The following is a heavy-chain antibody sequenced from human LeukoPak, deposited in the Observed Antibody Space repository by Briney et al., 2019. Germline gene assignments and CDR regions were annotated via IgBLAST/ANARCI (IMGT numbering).Heavy chain of an antibody. CDR1: GGSFSGYY. CDR2: INHSGST. Sequence: SETLSLTCAVYGGSFSGYYWSWIRQPPGKGLEWIGEINHSGSTNYNPSLKSRVTISVDTSKNQFSLKLSSVTAADTAVYYCARGKVRGRYFDYWGQGTPVTVSS. CDR3: ARGKVRGRYFDY. D-gene: IGHD3-10*01. V-gene: IGHV4-34*01. J-gene: IGHJ4*02.